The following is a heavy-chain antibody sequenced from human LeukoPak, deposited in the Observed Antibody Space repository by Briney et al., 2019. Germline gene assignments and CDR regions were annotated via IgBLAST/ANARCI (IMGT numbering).Heavy chain of an antibody. D-gene: IGHD1-7*01. CDR2: ISGSGGST. J-gene: IGHJ4*02. Sequence: GGSLRLSCAASGFTFSSYAMSWVRQAPGKGLEWVSAISGSGGSTYYADSVKGRFTISRGNSKNTLYLQMNSLRAEDTAVYYCAKSPTGTTKFDYWGQGTLVTVSS. V-gene: IGHV3-23*01. CDR1: GFTFSSYA. CDR3: AKSPTGTTKFDY.